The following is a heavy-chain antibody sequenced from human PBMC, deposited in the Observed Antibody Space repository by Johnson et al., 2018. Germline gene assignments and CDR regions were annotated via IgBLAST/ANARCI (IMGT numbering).Heavy chain of an antibody. V-gene: IGHV3-30*18. CDR3: AKWAGSCSGGSCYSGYILDAFYLYFSDAFDI. CDR2: ISYDRSNK. CDR1: GFTFSSYG. J-gene: IGHJ3*02. Sequence: QVQLVQSGGGVVQPGRSLRLSCAASGFTFSSYGMHWVRQAPGKGLEWVAVISYDRSNKYYADSVKGRFIISRDNSNNTLYLQMKSLRAADTAVYYCAKWAGSCSGGSCYSGYILDAFYLYFSDAFDIWGQGTMVAVSS. D-gene: IGHD2-15*01.